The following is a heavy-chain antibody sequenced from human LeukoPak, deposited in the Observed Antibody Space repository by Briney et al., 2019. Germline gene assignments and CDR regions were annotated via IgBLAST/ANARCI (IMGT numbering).Heavy chain of an antibody. V-gene: IGHV3-7*01. CDR1: GFTFSKYD. CDR2: IKEDESEK. Sequence: GGSLRLSCVASGFTFSKYDVHWVRQAPGKGLEWVANIKEDESEKYYVGSVKGRFTISRDNAKNSVYLQMNSLRAEDTAVYYCARDRYNSYWGQGTLVTVSS. J-gene: IGHJ4*02. D-gene: IGHD2-2*02. CDR3: ARDRYNSY.